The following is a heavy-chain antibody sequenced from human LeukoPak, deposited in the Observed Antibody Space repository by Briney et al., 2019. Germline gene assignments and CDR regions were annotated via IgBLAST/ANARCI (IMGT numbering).Heavy chain of an antibody. CDR1: GFTFSNYA. CDR3: ARAPLNYDFWSGRTYFDY. Sequence: GGSLRLSCAASGFTFSNYAMHWVRQAPGKGLEWVAVISHDGSIKYYADSVRGRFTISRDNSKNTLYLQMNSLRAEDTAVYYCARAPLNYDFWSGRTYFDYWGREPWSPSPQ. D-gene: IGHD3-3*01. CDR2: ISHDGSIK. V-gene: IGHV3-30-3*01. J-gene: IGHJ4*02.